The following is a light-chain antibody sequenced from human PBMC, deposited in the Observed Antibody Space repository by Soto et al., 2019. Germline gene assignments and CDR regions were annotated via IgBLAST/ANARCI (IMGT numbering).Light chain of an antibody. CDR3: QQSYSTPLT. V-gene: IGKV1-39*01. J-gene: IGKJ4*01. CDR2: SAS. Sequence: DIQMTQSPSSLSASIGDRVTITCRASQSISNSLNWYQQKPGEAPKLLIYSASSLQSGVPSRFRGSGSGTDFTVTISSLQPEDFATYYCQQSYSTPLTFGGGTKVDIK. CDR1: QSISNS.